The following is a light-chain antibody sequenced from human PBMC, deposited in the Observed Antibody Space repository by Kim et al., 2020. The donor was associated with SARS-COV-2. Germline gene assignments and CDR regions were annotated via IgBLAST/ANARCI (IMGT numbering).Light chain of an antibody. V-gene: IGLV2-8*01. CDR3: SSYAGSNNLV. Sequence: GRSATISCVGPTRDVCGYNYGSWSQQHPGKSPNLMFYEVSKRPSGAPDRFSCSKSGNTASLTVSGLQAEDEADYYCSSYAGSNNLVFGGGTQLTVL. J-gene: IGLJ2*01. CDR2: EVS. CDR1: TRDVCGYNY.